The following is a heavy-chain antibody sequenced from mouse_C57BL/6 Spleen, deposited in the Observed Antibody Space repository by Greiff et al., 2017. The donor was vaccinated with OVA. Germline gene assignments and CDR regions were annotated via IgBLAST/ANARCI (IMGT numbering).Heavy chain of an antibody. Sequence: QVQLQQSGAELVKPGASVKMSCKASGYTFTTYPIEWMKQNHGKSLEWIGNFHPYNDDTKYNEKFKGKATLTVEKSSSTVYLELSRLTSDDSAVYYCAREYYYGSSSYYAMDYWGQGTSVTVSS. D-gene: IGHD1-1*01. CDR2: FHPYNDDT. CDR3: AREYYYGSSSYYAMDY. CDR1: GYTFTTYP. J-gene: IGHJ4*01. V-gene: IGHV1-47*01.